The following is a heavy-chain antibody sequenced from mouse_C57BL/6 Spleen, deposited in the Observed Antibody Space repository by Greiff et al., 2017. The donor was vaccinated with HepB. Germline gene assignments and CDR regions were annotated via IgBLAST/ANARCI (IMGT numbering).Heavy chain of an antibody. CDR1: GYTFTSYW. J-gene: IGHJ2*01. Sequence: LQESGAELVKPGASVKLSCKASGYTFTSYWMHWVKQRPGQGLEWIGMIHPNSGSTNYNEKFKSKATLTVDKSSSTAYMQLSSLTSEDSAVYYCARANWDEAYFDYWGQGTTLTVSS. CDR2: IHPNSGST. CDR3: ARANWDEAYFDY. V-gene: IGHV1-64*01. D-gene: IGHD4-1*01.